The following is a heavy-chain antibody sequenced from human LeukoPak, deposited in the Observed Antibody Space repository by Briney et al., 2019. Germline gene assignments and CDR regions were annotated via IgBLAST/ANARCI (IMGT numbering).Heavy chain of an antibody. CDR3: ARPSRSSWSAFDY. CDR2: INPNSGGT. D-gene: IGHD6-13*01. V-gene: IGHV1-2*02. Sequence: ASVKVSCKASGYTFTGYYMHWMRQAPGQGLEWMGWINPNSGGTNYAQKFQGRVTMTRDTSISTAYMELSRLRSDDTAVYYCARPSRSSWSAFDYWGQGTLVTVSS. CDR1: GYTFTGYY. J-gene: IGHJ4*02.